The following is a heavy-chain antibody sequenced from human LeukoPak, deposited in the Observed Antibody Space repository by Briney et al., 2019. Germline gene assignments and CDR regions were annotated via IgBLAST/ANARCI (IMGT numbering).Heavy chain of an antibody. CDR1: GGSISSSSYY. J-gene: IGHJ4*02. D-gene: IGHD3-10*01. V-gene: IGHV4-39*01. CDR2: IYYSGST. CDR3: GRRARSPPLYSFDY. Sequence: SETLSLTCTVSGGSISSSSYYWGWIRQPPGKGLEWIGSIYYSGSTYYNPSLKSRVTISVDTSKNQFSLKLSSVTAADTAVYYCGRRARSPPLYSFDYWGQGTLVTVSS.